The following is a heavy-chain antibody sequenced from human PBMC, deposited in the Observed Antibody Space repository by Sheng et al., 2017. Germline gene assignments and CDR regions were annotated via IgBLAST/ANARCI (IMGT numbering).Heavy chain of an antibody. CDR3: AGTYSSSSPPDAFDI. CDR1: GGSISSSSYY. J-gene: IGHJ3*02. CDR2: IYYSGST. V-gene: IGHV4-39*01. Sequence: QLQLQESGPGLVKPSETLSLTCTVSGGSISSSSYYWGWIRQPPGKGLEWIGSIYYSGSTYYNPSLKSRVTISVDTSKNQFSLKLSSVTAADTAVYYCAGTYSSSSPPDAFDIWGQGTMVTVSS. D-gene: IGHD6-6*01.